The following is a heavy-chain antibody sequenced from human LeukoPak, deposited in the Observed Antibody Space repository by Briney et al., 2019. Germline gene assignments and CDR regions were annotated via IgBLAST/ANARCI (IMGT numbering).Heavy chain of an antibody. V-gene: IGHV4-4*07. D-gene: IGHD3-16*01. CDR3: ARHGYTASHYFLDF. J-gene: IGHJ4*02. Sequence: SETLSLTCTVSSGSINSYYWGWVRQPAGRGLEWIGRIYTTGKTNYNAPLKKRLTMSIDTLKRQFSLNLASVTAADTAIYFCARHGYTASHYFLDFLSQGTLVTVSS. CDR1: SGSINSYY. CDR2: IYTTGKT.